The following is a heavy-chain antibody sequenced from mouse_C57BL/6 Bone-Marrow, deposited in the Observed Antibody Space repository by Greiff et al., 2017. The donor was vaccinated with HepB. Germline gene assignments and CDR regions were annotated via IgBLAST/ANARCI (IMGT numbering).Heavy chain of an antibody. CDR1: GFTFSSYA. CDR2: ISDGGSYT. V-gene: IGHV5-4*01. J-gene: IGHJ3*01. Sequence: EVKLVESGGGLVKPGGSLKLSCAASGFTFSSYAMSWVRQTPEKRLEWVATISDGGSYTYYPDNVKGRFTISRDNAKNNLYLQMSHLKSEDTAMYYCARDGGVNYGFAYWGQGTLVTVSA. D-gene: IGHD2-1*01. CDR3: ARDGGVNYGFAY.